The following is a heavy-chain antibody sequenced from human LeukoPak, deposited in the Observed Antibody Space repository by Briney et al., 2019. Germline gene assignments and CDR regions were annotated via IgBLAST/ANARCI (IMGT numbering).Heavy chain of an antibody. CDR1: GFTVSSNY. CDR3: ATEPILGGSYSLMSAFDI. D-gene: IGHD1-26*01. V-gene: IGHV3-53*01. CDR2: IYSGGST. Sequence: GGSLRLSCAASGFTVSSNYMSWVRQAPGKGLEWVSIIYSGGSTFYADSVKGRFTISRDNSKNTLYLQMNSLRAEDTAVYYCATEPILGGSYSLMSAFDIWSQGTMVTVSS. J-gene: IGHJ3*02.